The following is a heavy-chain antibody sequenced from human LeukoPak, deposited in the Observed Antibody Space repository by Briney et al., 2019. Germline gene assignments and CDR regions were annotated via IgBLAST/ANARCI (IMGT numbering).Heavy chain of an antibody. CDR2: IYTSGST. CDR3: ARETPRSYSSGWIDY. D-gene: IGHD6-19*01. CDR1: GGSLSSYY. Sequence: SETLSLTCTVSGGSLSSYYWSWIRQPAGKGLEWIGRIYTSGSTNYNPSLKSRVTMSVDTSKNQFSLKLSSVTAADTAVYYCARETPRSYSSGWIDYWGQGTLVTVSS. V-gene: IGHV4-4*07. J-gene: IGHJ4*02.